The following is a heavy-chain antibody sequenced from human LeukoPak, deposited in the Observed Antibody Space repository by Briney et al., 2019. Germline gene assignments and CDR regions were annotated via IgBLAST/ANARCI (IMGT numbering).Heavy chain of an antibody. CDR1: GGSISSYY. D-gene: IGHD2-15*01. Sequence: SETLSLTCTVSGGSISSYYWSWIRQPPGKGLEWIGYIYYSGSTNYNPSLKSRVTISVDTSKNQFSLKLSSVTAADTAVYYCARVYVVVVAATPGWFDPWGQGTLVTVSS. CDR3: ARVYVVVVAATPGWFDP. V-gene: IGHV4-59*01. CDR2: IYYSGST. J-gene: IGHJ5*02.